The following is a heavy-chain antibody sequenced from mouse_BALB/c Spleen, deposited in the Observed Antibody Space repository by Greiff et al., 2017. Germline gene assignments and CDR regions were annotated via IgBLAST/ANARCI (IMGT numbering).Heavy chain of an antibody. J-gene: IGHJ3*01. Sequence: EVQGVESGPELVKPGASVKIPCKASGYTFTDYNMDWVKQSHGKSLEWIGDINPNNGGTIYNQKFKGKATLTVDKSSSTAYMELRSLTSEDTAVYYCARFSSDGYPWFAYWGQGTLVTVSA. CDR3: ARFSSDGYPWFAY. CDR2: INPNNGGT. V-gene: IGHV1-18*01. CDR1: GYTFTDYN. D-gene: IGHD2-3*01.